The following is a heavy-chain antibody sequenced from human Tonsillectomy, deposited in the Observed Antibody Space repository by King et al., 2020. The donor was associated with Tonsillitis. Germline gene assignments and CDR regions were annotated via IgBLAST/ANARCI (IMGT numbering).Heavy chain of an antibody. CDR3: ARALRGYCSSTSCLYWYFDL. D-gene: IGHD2-2*01. Sequence: QLVQSGGGLVKPGGSLRLSCEASGFTFVSYRMTWVRKAPGWGLDWVWSITISSSYIYYAAPGKGRFTISRDNAKNSLYLQMNSLRAEDTAVYYCARALRGYCSSTSCLYWYFDLWGRGTLVTVSS. V-gene: IGHV3-21*01. CDR1: GFTFVSYR. CDR2: ITISSSYI. J-gene: IGHJ2*01.